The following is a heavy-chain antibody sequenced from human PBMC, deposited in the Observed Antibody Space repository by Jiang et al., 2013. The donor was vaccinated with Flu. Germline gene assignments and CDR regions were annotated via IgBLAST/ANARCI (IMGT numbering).Heavy chain of an antibody. CDR3: ARERGYGGSLGYYGMDV. CDR1: GFTFSSFA. V-gene: IGHV3-30*04. J-gene: IGHJ6*02. CDR2: ISYDGSNE. Sequence: VQLLESGGGVVQPGRSLRLSCAASGFTFSSFAMHWVRQAPGKGLEWVALISYDGSNEYYADSVKGRFTISRDKSKKTLDLQMNSLRVEDTAVYYCARERGYGGSLGYYGMDVWGQGSTVTVSS. D-gene: IGHD2-15*01.